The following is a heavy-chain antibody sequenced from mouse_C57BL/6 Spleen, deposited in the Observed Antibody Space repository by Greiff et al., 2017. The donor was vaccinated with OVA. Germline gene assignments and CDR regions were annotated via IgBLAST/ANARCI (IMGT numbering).Heavy chain of an antibody. CDR3: ARRMRDGYYFDY. CDR1: GYTFTNYW. Sequence: VKLMESGAELVRPGPSVKMSCKASGYTFTNYWIGWAKQRPGHGLEWIGDIYPGGGYTNYNEKFKGKATLTADKSSSTAYMQFSSLTSEDSAIYYCARRMRDGYYFDYWGQGTTLTVSS. D-gene: IGHD2-3*01. CDR2: IYPGGGYT. J-gene: IGHJ2*01. V-gene: IGHV1-63*01.